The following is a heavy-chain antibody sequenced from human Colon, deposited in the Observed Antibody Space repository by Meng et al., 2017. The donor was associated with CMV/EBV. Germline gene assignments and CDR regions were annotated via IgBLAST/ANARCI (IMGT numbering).Heavy chain of an antibody. V-gene: IGHV3-21*05. D-gene: IGHD5-18*01. Sequence: GGSLRLSCTASGFTFSRHEMTWVRQAPGKGLEWVSYVSGSSSYIYYADSVKGRFTISRDNAKNSLYLQMNSLRAEDTAVYYCARGVTAMVRIFDYWGQGTLVTVSS. CDR3: ARGVTAMVRIFDY. CDR2: VSGSSSYI. CDR1: GFTFSRHE. J-gene: IGHJ4*02.